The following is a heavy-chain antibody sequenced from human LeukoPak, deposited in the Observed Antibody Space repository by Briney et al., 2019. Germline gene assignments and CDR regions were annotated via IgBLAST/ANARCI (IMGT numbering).Heavy chain of an antibody. CDR1: GFTFSSYG. CDR3: ARGSGNYYVRFDY. Sequence: PGRSLRLSCAAPGFTFSSYGMHWVRQAPGKGLEWVAVIWYDGSNKYYADSVKGRFTISRDNSKSTLYLQMNSLRAEDTAVYYCARGSGNYYVRFDYWGQGTLATVSS. D-gene: IGHD1-26*01. V-gene: IGHV3-33*01. J-gene: IGHJ4*02. CDR2: IWYDGSNK.